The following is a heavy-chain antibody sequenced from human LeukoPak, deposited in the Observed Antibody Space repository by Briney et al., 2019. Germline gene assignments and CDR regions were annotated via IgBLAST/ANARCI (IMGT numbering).Heavy chain of an antibody. D-gene: IGHD2-2*01. CDR1: GGSFSGYY. V-gene: IGHV4-34*01. CDR3: ARHGRGYPAASFDY. Sequence: PSETLSLTCAVYGGSFSGYYWSWIRQPPGKGLEWIGEINHSGSTNYNPSLRSRVTISVDTSKNQFSLKLSSVTAADTAVYYCARHGRGYPAASFDYWGQGTLVTVSS. CDR2: INHSGST. J-gene: IGHJ4*02.